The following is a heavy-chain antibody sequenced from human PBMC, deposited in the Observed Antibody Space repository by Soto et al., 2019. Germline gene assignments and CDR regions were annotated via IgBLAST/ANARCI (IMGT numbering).Heavy chain of an antibody. V-gene: IGHV4-38-2*01. CDR3: RRDLALLGFGGGNWSDP. CDR1: GYSISSDYY. Sequence: SETLSLTCAVSGYSISSDYYWGWIRQPPGKGLEWIGSIYHSGSTYYNPSLKSRVTLSVDTSKNQFSLKLSSVTAADPAVYYWRRDLALLGFGGGNWSDPGGKEPWSPSPQ. D-gene: IGHD3-10*01. J-gene: IGHJ5*01. CDR2: IYHSGST.